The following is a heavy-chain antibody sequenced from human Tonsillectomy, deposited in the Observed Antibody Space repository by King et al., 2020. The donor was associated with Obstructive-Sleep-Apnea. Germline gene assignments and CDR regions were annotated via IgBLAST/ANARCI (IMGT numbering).Heavy chain of an antibody. V-gene: IGHV3-11*01. D-gene: IGHD2-15*01. CDR1: GFTFSDYY. Sequence: VQLVESGGGLVKPGGSLRLSCAASGFTFSDYYMAWLRQAPGKGLEWVSYIGSSGTSIYYADSVKGRFTISRDNAKNSLFVQMNSLRAEDTAMYYCARGLYCRGGTCDYYYGMNVWGQGTTVTVSS. CDR2: IGSSGTSI. CDR3: ARGLYCRGGTCDYYYGMNV. J-gene: IGHJ6*02.